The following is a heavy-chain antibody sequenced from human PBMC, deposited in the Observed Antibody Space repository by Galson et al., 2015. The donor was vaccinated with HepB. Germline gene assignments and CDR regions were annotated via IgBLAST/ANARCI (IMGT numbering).Heavy chain of an antibody. CDR3: AKDLAVLPQY. D-gene: IGHD6-19*01. J-gene: IGHJ4*01. V-gene: IGHV3-23*01. Sequence: SLRLSCAVSGFTFSSYAMSWVRQAPGKGLEWVSSISGSGGSTFYTAAVKGRFTISRDNSKNTLYLQMNSLTAEDTAVYYCAKDLAVLPQYWGQGTLVTVSS. CDR2: ISGSGGST. CDR1: GFTFSSYA.